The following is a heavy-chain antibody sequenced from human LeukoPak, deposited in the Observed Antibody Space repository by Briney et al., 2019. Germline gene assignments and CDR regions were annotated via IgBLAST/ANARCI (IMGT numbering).Heavy chain of an antibody. CDR2: IIPIFGTA. CDR1: GGTFSSYA. J-gene: IGHJ4*02. CDR3: ARARGGYSYGYGGYFDY. D-gene: IGHD5-18*01. Sequence: GASVKVSCKASGGTFSSYAISWVRQAPGQGLEWMGGIIPIFGTANYAQKFQGRVTITADESTSTAYMELSSLRSEDTAVYYCARARGGYSYGYGGYFDYWGQGALVTVSS. V-gene: IGHV1-69*13.